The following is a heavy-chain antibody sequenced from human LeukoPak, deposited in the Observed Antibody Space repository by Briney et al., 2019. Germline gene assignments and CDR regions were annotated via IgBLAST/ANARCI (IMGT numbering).Heavy chain of an antibody. V-gene: IGHV3-23*01. CDR1: GFIFSHHG. Sequence: GGSLRLSCATSGFIFSHHGMNWVRQAPGKGLEWVSGIRADAVTTYYADSVKGRFTISRDNSKSTLYIQMNSLRAEDTAGYYCARAKPKNMVRGLIMRRESRYYFDYWGQGTLVTVSS. CDR3: ARAKPKNMVRGLIMRRESRYYFDY. J-gene: IGHJ4*02. CDR2: IRADAVTT. D-gene: IGHD3-10*01.